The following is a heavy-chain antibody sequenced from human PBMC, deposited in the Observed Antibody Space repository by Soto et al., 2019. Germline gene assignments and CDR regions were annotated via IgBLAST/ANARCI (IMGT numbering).Heavy chain of an antibody. J-gene: IGHJ6*02. D-gene: IGHD3-10*01. CDR1: GFTFDNYG. V-gene: IGHV3-23*01. Sequence: EVPLLESGGGLVQPGGSLRLSCVASGFTFDNYGLSWVRQASGKGLEWVAAISGSGFTTYYADPVKGRFTISRDNSKNTFYLQMNSLRAEDTAVYYCAKDRNGSGNYYYGMDVWGQGTTVTVSS. CDR2: ISGSGFTT. CDR3: AKDRNGSGNYYYGMDV.